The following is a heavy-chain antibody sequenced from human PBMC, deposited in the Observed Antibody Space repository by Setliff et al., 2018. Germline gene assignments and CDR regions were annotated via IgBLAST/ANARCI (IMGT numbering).Heavy chain of an antibody. J-gene: IGHJ4*02. Sequence: GGSLRLSCEASGFTFSHYPMHWVRQAPGKGLEWVANINQDGSQKYYVDSVKGRFTISRDNSKNTLYLQMNSLRAEDTAVYYCARGGSSVVVTAILDYWGQGTLVTVSS. CDR3: ARGGSSVVVTAILDY. CDR1: GFTFSHYP. V-gene: IGHV3-30*04. D-gene: IGHD2-21*02. CDR2: INQDGSQK.